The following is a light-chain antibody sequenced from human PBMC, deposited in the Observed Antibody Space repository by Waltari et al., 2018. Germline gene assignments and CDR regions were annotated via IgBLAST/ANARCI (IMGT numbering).Light chain of an antibody. CDR2: DVR. CDR1: SSDVGGYNY. Sequence: QSALTQPASVSGSPGQSITISCTGTSSDVGGYNYVALYQQYPGKAPKLILFDVRRWPAGVSNRFSGAKSGNTASLTISVLQAEDEADYYCSSYTTTSAIIFGGGTTLTVL. V-gene: IGLV2-14*03. CDR3: SSYTTTSAII. J-gene: IGLJ2*01.